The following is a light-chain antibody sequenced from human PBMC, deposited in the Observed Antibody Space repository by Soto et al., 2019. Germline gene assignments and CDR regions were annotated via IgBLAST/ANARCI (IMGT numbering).Light chain of an antibody. J-gene: IGKJ4*01. CDR3: QQANSFPLT. CDR1: QDISSW. CDR2: AAP. Sequence: DIQMTQSPSSVSASVGDRVTITCRASQDISSWLAWYQHKPGKAPSLLIYAAPSLQSGVPSRFRGSGSGTDFALTIAGLESEDFATYYCQQANSFPLTFGGGTKVEIK. V-gene: IGKV1D-12*01.